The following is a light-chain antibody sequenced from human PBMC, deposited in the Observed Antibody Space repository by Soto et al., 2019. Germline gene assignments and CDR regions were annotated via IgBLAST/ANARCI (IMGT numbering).Light chain of an antibody. CDR1: QSVSSSY. CDR2: GAS. J-gene: IGKJ1*01. CDR3: QQYGSSPRT. V-gene: IGKV3-20*01. Sequence: EIMFTQSPVTLSFSPGERATPSCRASQSVSSSYLAWYQQKPGQAPRLLIYGASSRATGIPDRFSGSGSGTDFTLTISRLEPEDFAVYYCQQYGSSPRTFGQGTKVDIK.